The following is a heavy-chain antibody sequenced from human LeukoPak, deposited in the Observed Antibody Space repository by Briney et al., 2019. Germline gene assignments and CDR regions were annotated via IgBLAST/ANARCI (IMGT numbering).Heavy chain of an antibody. CDR3: ASDRVPAADY. CDR2: VYCSGST. CDR1: GGSMRSYY. Sequence: SETLSLTCTVSGGSMRSYYWSWIRQPPGKGLEWIGYVYCSGSTNYHPSLASRVTISIDTSKKQFSLKRTSVTPADTAVYYCASDRVPAADYWGQGTLVTVSS. J-gene: IGHJ4*02. D-gene: IGHD2-2*01. V-gene: IGHV4-59*01.